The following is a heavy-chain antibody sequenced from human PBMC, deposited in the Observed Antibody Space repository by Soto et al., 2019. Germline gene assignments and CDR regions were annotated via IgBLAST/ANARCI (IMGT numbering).Heavy chain of an antibody. CDR3: ATSHRIAVAASLYYLDY. D-gene: IGHD6-19*01. CDR1: GGTFSSYA. V-gene: IGHV1-69*13. CDR2: IIPIFGTA. Sequence: SVKVSCKASGGTFSSYAISWVRQAPGQGLEWMGGIIPIFGTANYAQKFQGRVTITADESTITAYMELSSLRSEDTAVYYCATSHRIAVAASLYYLDYWGQGTLVTVSS. J-gene: IGHJ4*02.